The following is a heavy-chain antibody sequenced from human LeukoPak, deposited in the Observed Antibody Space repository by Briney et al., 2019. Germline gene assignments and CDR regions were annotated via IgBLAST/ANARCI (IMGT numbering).Heavy chain of an antibody. CDR3: VRGGIVGTTARIPLFDY. J-gene: IGHJ4*02. CDR2: INHSGRT. Sequence: KPSETLSLTCAVYGGSFRGYYWSWIRQPPGKGLEWIGEINHSGRTNYNPSLKSRVTMSVDTSKNQFSLKLSSVTAADTAVYYCVRGGIVGTTARIPLFDYWGQGTLVTVSS. CDR1: GGSFRGYY. D-gene: IGHD1-26*01. V-gene: IGHV4-34*01.